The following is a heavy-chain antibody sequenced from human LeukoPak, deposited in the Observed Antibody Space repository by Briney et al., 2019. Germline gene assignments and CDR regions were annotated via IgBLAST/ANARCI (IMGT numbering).Heavy chain of an antibody. V-gene: IGHV5-51*01. D-gene: IGHD2-8*01. J-gene: IGHJ4*02. CDR2: IYPGDSDT. CDR1: GYSLTSYW. Sequence: GESLKISCKGSGYSLTSYWVAWVRQMPGKGLEWMGIIYPGDSDTRYSPSFQGQVTISADKSISTAYLQWSSLKASDTAVYYCARCRRTNGVRYMSGYFDYWGQGTLVTVSS. CDR3: ARCRRTNGVRYMSGYFDY.